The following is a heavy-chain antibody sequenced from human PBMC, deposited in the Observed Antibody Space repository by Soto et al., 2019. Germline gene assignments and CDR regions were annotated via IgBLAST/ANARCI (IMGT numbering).Heavy chain of an antibody. CDR1: GGTFSSYA. Sequence: QVQLVQSGAEVKKPGSSVKVSCKASGGTFSSYAISWVRQAPGQGLEWMGGIIPISGTANYAQKFQGSVTITADDSTSTVSMELSSLRSEDTAVYFCARSQGSSTSLEIYYYYYYGMDVWGQGTTVTFSS. CDR3: ARSQGSSTSLEIYYYYYYGMDV. J-gene: IGHJ6*02. V-gene: IGHV1-69*01. D-gene: IGHD2-2*01. CDR2: IIPISGTA.